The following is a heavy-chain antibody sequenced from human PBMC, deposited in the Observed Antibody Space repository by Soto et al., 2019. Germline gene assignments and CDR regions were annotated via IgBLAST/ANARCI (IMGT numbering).Heavy chain of an antibody. Sequence: QVQLQESGPGLVKPSQTLSLTCTVSGGSISSGGYYWSWIRQHPGKGLEWIGYIYYSGSTYYNPSLKSRVTISVDSSKNQFSLKLSSVPAADTAVYYCARWVPYPGYTDYWGQGTLVTVSS. D-gene: IGHD3-16*02. J-gene: IGHJ4*02. CDR2: IYYSGST. CDR3: ARWVPYPGYTDY. CDR1: GGSISSGGYY. V-gene: IGHV4-31*03.